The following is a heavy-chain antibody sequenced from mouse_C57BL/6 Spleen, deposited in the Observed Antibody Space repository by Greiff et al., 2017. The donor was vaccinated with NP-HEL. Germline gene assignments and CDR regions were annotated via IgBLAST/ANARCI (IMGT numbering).Heavy chain of an antibody. CDR2: INYDGSST. D-gene: IGHD2-1*01. CDR1: GFTFSDYY. CDR3: ARIYYGYYYAMDY. Sequence: EVQLVESEGGLVQPGSSMKLSCTASGFTFSDYYMAWVRQVPEKGLEWVANINYDGSSTYYLDSLKSRFIISRDNAKNILYLQMSSLKSEDTATYYCARIYYGYYYAMDYWGQGTSVTVSS. J-gene: IGHJ4*01. V-gene: IGHV5-16*01.